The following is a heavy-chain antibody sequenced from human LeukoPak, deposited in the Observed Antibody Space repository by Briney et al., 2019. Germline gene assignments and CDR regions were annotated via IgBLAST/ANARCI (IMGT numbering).Heavy chain of an antibody. CDR1: GGTISNYV. V-gene: IGHV1-69*13. Sequence: ASVKVSCKAAGGTISNYVISWVRQAPGQGLEWMGGIIPIFTTANYAQKFQGRVTITADESTSTAYMELSSLRSEDTAVYYCARFDIRSNFDYWGQGTLVTVSS. J-gene: IGHJ4*02. D-gene: IGHD3-9*01. CDR3: ARFDIRSNFDY. CDR2: IIPIFTTA.